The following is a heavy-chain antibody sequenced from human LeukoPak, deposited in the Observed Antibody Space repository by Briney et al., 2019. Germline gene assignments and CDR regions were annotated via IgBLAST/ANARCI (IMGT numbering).Heavy chain of an antibody. V-gene: IGHV4-39*01. Sequence: PSETLSLTCTVSGGSISSSSYYWGWIRQPPGKGLEWIGSIYYSGSTYYNPSLKSRVTISVGTSKNQFSLKLSSVTAADTAVYYCAVEYCSSTSCYDYWGQGTLVTVSS. CDR2: IYYSGST. D-gene: IGHD2-2*01. CDR1: GGSISSSSYY. CDR3: AVEYCSSTSCYDY. J-gene: IGHJ4*02.